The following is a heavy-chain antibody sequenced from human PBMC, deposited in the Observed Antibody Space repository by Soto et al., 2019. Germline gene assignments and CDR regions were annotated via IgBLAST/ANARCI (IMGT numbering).Heavy chain of an antibody. D-gene: IGHD3-22*01. J-gene: IGHJ4*02. CDR3: ATSGDYYDSSGYYPFDY. V-gene: IGHV3-33*01. CDR2: IWYDGSNK. Sequence: QVQLVESGGGVVQPGRSLRLSCAASGFTFSSYGMHWVRQAPGKGLEWVAVIWYDGSNKYYADSVKGRFTISRDNSKNTLYLQMNSLRAEDTAVYYCATSGDYYDSSGYYPFDYWGQGTLVTVSS. CDR1: GFTFSSYG.